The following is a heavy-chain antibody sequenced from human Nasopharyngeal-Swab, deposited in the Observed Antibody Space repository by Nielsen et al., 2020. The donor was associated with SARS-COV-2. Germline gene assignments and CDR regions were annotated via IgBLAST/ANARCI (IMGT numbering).Heavy chain of an antibody. CDR2: IKEDGNEK. D-gene: IGHD2-15*01. Sequence: GESLKISCAASGFTFSNYCMSWVRQAPGKGLEWVANIKEDGNEKYYVDSVEGRFTISRDNPENSLFLEMTSLRAEDTAVYYCARDGDDYSNRWAYYYYGMDVWGQGTTVTVSS. CDR1: GFTFSNYC. V-gene: IGHV3-7*01. J-gene: IGHJ6*02. CDR3: ARDGDDYSNRWAYYYYGMDV.